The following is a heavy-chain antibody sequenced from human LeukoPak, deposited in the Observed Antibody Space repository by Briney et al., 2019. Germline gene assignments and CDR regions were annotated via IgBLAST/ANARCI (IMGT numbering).Heavy chain of an antibody. CDR1: GYSFNDYY. D-gene: IGHD1-26*01. Sequence: ASVKVSCKASGYSFNDYYVHWIRQAPGQGLEWVGWIYPNTGGTEYAQKFKDRATITRDTSSSTVYMEPKSLRSDDTAIYYCAREHQWASDYWGQGTLVTVSS. V-gene: IGHV1-2*02. CDR2: IYPNTGGT. J-gene: IGHJ4*02. CDR3: AREHQWASDY.